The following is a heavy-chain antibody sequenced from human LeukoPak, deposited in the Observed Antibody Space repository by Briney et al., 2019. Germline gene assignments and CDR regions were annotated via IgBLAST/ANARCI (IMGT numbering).Heavy chain of an antibody. D-gene: IGHD3-10*01. V-gene: IGHV3-20*04. Sequence: GGSLRLSCAASGFTFDDYGMSWVRQAPGTGLEWVSGINWNGGSTGYADSVKGRFTISRDNAKNSLYLQMNSLRAEDTALYYCARGGKLLWFGAPLRDYNYYYYYMDVWGEGTTVTVSS. CDR3: ARGGKLLWFGAPLRDYNYYYYYMDV. CDR1: GFTFDDYG. CDR2: INWNGGST. J-gene: IGHJ6*03.